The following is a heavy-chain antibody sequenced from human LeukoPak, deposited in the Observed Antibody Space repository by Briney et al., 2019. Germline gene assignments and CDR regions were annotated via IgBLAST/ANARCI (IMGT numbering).Heavy chain of an antibody. D-gene: IGHD5-18*01. CDR1: GGSISSYY. CDR3: ARAANTAMVTG. J-gene: IGHJ4*02. Sequence: PSETLSLTCTVSGGSISSYYWSWIRQPPGKGLEWIGYIYYSGSTNYNPSLKSRVTISVDTSKNQFSLKLSSVTAADTAVYYCARAANTAMVTGWGQGTVVTVSS. V-gene: IGHV4-59*01. CDR2: IYYSGST.